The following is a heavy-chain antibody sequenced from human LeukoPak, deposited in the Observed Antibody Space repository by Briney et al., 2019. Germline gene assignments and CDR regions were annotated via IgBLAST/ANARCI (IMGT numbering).Heavy chain of an antibody. J-gene: IGHJ6*02. D-gene: IGHD4-11*01. CDR1: GFTFSSYA. CDR2: ISGSGGST. Sequence: GGSLRLSCAASGFTFSSYAMTWVRQAPGKGLEWVSAISGSGGSTYYADSVKGRFTISRDNSKNTLYLQMNSLRAEDTAVYYCAKDRRYSNYEPGYDYYGMDVWGQGTTVTVSS. CDR3: AKDRRYSNYEPGYDYYGMDV. V-gene: IGHV3-23*01.